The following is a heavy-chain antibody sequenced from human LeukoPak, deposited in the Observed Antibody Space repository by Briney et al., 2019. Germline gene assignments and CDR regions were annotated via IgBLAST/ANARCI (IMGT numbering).Heavy chain of an antibody. CDR3: SRDLGGSYNDY. J-gene: IGHJ4*02. Sequence: ASVKVSCKASGYTFSTYYMQWVRQAPGQGLEWVGVINPSGGTTTYAQKFQGRVTMTRDTSTSTVYMELSSLRIEDTAVYYCSRDLGGSYNDYWGQGTMVTVSS. CDR2: INPSGGTT. CDR1: GYTFSTYY. D-gene: IGHD1-26*01. V-gene: IGHV1-46*01.